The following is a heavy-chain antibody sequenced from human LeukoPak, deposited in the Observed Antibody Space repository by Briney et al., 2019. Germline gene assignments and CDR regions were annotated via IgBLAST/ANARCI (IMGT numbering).Heavy chain of an antibody. Sequence: GASVKVSCKASGYTFTSYAMHWVRQAPGQRLEWMGWINAGNGNTKYSQKFQGRVTITRDTSASTAYMELSSLRSEDTAVYYCARDDRIVVPAAATYYYYYYMDVWGKGTTVTVSS. CDR3: ARDDRIVVPAAATYYYYYYMDV. V-gene: IGHV1-3*01. J-gene: IGHJ6*03. CDR2: INAGNGNT. D-gene: IGHD2-2*01. CDR1: GYTFTSYA.